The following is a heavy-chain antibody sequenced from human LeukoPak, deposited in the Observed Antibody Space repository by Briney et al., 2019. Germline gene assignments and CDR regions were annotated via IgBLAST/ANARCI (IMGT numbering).Heavy chain of an antibody. CDR2: ISAYNGNT. CDR3: ARDLYHRYYDNSGYAFDY. CDR1: GYTFTSYG. J-gene: IGHJ4*02. D-gene: IGHD3-22*01. V-gene: IGHV1-18*01. Sequence: RASVKVSCKASGYTFTSYGISWVRQAPGQGLEWMGWISAYNGNTNYAQKLQGRVTMTTDTFTSTAYMELSSLRSEDTAVYYCARDLYHRYYDNSGYAFDYWGQGTLVTVSS.